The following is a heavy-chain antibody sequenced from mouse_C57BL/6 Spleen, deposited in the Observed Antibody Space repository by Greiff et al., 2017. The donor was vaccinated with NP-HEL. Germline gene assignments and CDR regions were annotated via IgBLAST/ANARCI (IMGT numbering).Heavy chain of an antibody. Sequence: QVQLQQSGPELVKPGASVKISCKASGYTFTSYWMHWVKQRPIQGLEWIGNIDPSDSETHYNQKFKDKATLTVDKSSSTAYMQLSSLTSEDSAVYYCARYGSSYWYFDVWGTGTTVTVSS. V-gene: IGHV1-52*01. CDR3: ARYGSSYWYFDV. CDR1: GYTFTSYW. D-gene: IGHD1-1*01. J-gene: IGHJ1*03. CDR2: IDPSDSET.